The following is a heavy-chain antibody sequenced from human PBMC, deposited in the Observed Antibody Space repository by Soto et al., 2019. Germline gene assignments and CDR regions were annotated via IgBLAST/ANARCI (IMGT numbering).Heavy chain of an antibody. V-gene: IGHV4-59*01. D-gene: IGHD3-22*01. CDR1: GGSISSYY. Sequence: ASETLSLTCTVSGGSISSYYWSWIRQPPGKGLEWIGYIYYSGSTNYNPSLKSRVTISVDTSKNQFSLKLSSVTAADTAVYYCARSPYYYDSSGYGGFWENWSDPWGQGTLVTVSS. J-gene: IGHJ5*02. CDR3: ARSPYYYDSSGYGGFWENWSDP. CDR2: IYYSGST.